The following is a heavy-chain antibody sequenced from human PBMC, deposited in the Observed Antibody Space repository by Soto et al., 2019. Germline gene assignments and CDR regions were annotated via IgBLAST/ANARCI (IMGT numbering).Heavy chain of an antibody. CDR1: GFTFSQYG. CDR2: ISYDGSNK. V-gene: IGHV3-30*03. J-gene: IGHJ4*02. D-gene: IGHD1-26*01. CDR3: ARYSGKYQGPIDY. Sequence: QVQLVESGGGVVQPGRSLRLSCAASGFTFSQYGIHWVRQAPGKGLEWLAVISYDGSNKHYADSVKGRFTVSRDNSKNKLYLQMNSLRAEDTAVYFCARYSGKYQGPIDYWGQGTLVTVSS.